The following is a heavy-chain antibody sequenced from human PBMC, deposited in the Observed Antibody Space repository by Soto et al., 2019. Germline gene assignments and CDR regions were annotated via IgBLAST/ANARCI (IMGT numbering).Heavy chain of an antibody. Sequence: LSLTCTVSGGSISSYYWSWIRRAPGKGLEWISYISGNGEIIQYAASARGRFTISRDNAENSVYLEMDSLRAEDTALYYCARDVDADFRTDFDYWGRGTLVTVYS. J-gene: IGHJ4*02. CDR1: GGSISSYY. CDR2: ISGNGEII. D-gene: IGHD4-17*01. CDR3: ARDVDADFRTDFDY. V-gene: IGHV3-11*01.